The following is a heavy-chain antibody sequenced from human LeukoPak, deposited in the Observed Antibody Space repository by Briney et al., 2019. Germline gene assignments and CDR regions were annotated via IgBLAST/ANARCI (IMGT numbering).Heavy chain of an antibody. CDR1: GFTFSDYY. CDR3: ARASYCGGDCCLASGMDV. D-gene: IGHD2-21*02. CDR2: ISSSGSTI. Sequence: GGSLRLSCAASGFTFSDYYMSWIRQAPGKGLEWVSYISSSGSTIYYADSVKGRFTISRDNAKNSLYLQMNSLRAEDTAVYYCARASYCGGDCCLASGMDVWGQGTTVTVSS. J-gene: IGHJ6*02. V-gene: IGHV3-11*01.